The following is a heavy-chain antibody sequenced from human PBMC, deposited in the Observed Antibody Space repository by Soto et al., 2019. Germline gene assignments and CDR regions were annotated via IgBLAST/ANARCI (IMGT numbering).Heavy chain of an antibody. D-gene: IGHD3-3*01. CDR1: GGSVNGYC. Sequence: KPSETLSLTCAVYGGSVNGYCWNWIRQPPGKGLEWIGEINHTGGTHYNPSLKSRVTMSVDTSKNQFSLRLSSVTAADTAIYYCATRITVFGLLIPPFDPWGQGTQVTVSS. CDR2: INHTGGT. CDR3: ATRITVFGLLIPPFDP. V-gene: IGHV4-34*01. J-gene: IGHJ5*02.